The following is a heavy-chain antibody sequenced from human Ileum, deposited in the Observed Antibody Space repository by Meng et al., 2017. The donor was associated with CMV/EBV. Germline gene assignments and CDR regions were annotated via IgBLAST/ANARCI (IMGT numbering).Heavy chain of an antibody. D-gene: IGHD3-3*01. CDR2: INHGGSS. CDR1: GGSFSEYH. Sequence: QVQLPQWGAGLFKPSETLSLMCAVYGGSFSEYHWSWIRQPPGKGLEWIGEINHGGSSNYNPSLKSRVTISVDRSRNQVSLKLTSVTAADTAVYYCARASPQRRFLSYWGQGTLVTVAS. CDR3: ARASPQRRFLSY. V-gene: IGHV4-34*01. J-gene: IGHJ4*02.